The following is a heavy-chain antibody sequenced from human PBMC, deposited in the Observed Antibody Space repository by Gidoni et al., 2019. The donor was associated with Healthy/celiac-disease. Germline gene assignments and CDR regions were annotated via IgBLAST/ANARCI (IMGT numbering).Heavy chain of an antibody. V-gene: IGHV3-74*01. Sequence: SSTSYADSVKGRFTISRDHAKNTLYLQLNSLRAEDTAVFYCARELERLPDYYHYVMDVWGQGPTVTVSS. CDR3: ARELERLPDYYHYVMDV. CDR2: SST. J-gene: IGHJ6*02. D-gene: IGHD1-1*01.